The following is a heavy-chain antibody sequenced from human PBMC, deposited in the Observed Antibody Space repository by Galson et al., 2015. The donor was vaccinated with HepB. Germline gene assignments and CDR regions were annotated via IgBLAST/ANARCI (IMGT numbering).Heavy chain of an antibody. J-gene: IGHJ6*02. CDR3: ARDQRSLSTITMIDHYYGMDV. CDR2: ISYDGSNK. Sequence: SLRLSCAASGFTFSSYAMHWVRQAPGKGLEWVAVISYDGSNKYYADSVKGRFTISRDNSKNTLYLQMNSLRAEDTAVYCCARDQRSLSTITMIDHYYGMDVWGQGTTVTVSS. D-gene: IGHD3-22*01. CDR1: GFTFSSYA. V-gene: IGHV3-30-3*01.